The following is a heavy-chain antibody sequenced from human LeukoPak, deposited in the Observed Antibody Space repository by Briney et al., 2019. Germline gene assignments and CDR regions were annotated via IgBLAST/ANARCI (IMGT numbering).Heavy chain of an antibody. D-gene: IGHD3-10*01. CDR1: GLTFSRRW. V-gene: IGHV3-7*03. CDR3: AGDRGYLQFDY. Sequence: GGSLRLSCSASGLTFSRRWMSWVRQIPGKGLEWVANIKEDGSQKYYADSVMGRFTISRDNAENSLYLQLNSLRAEDTAMYYCAGDRGYLQFDYWGQGTLVTVSS. CDR2: IKEDGSQK. J-gene: IGHJ4*02.